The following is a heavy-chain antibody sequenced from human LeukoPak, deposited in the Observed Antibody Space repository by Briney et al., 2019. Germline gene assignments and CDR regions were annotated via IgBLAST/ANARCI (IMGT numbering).Heavy chain of an antibody. CDR1: GFTFSSYG. CDR3: AEETMFEMPIMFYDS. J-gene: IGHJ4*02. CDR2: IRYDGSNK. V-gene: IGHV3-30*02. D-gene: IGHD5-24*01. Sequence: PGGSLRLSCAASGFTFSSYGMHWVRQAPGKGLEWVAFIRYDGSNKYYADSVKGRFTISRDNSKNMLYLQMSSLRPEDTAVYYCAEETMFEMPIMFYDSWGQGTLVTVSS.